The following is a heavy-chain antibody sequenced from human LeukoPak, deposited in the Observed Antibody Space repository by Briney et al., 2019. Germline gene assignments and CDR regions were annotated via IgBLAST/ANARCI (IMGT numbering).Heavy chain of an antibody. Sequence: TLSLTCTVSGGSISSYYWSWLRQPPGKGLEWIGYIYYSGSTNYNPSLKSRFTISVDTSKNQFSLKLSSVTAADTAVYYCASSSGTDYWGQGTLVTVSS. D-gene: IGHD6-25*01. CDR3: ASSSGTDY. CDR2: IYYSGST. J-gene: IGHJ4*02. CDR1: GGSISSYY. V-gene: IGHV4-59*01.